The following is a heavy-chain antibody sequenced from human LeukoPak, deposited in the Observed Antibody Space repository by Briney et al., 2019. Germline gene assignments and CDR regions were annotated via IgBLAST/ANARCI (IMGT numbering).Heavy chain of an antibody. CDR3: AKGQETESRLDS. CDR1: GYSISSGT. CDR2: IRHSDGNT. V-gene: IGHV3-23*01. D-gene: IGHD1-1*01. J-gene: IGHJ4*02. Sequence: ETLSLTCTVSGYSISSGTYWDWIRQPPGKGLEWVSGIRHSDGNTYYADSVKGRFTISSDKSKNILFLQMNSLRAEDTALYYCAKGQETESRLDSWGQGTLVTVSS.